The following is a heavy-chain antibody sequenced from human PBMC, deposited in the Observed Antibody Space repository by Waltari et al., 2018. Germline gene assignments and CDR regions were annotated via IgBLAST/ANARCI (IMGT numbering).Heavy chain of an antibody. D-gene: IGHD6-19*01. J-gene: IGHJ4*02. Sequence: QVQLVESGGGVVQPGGSLRLSCAASGFTFSSYGMHWVRQAPGKGLEWVAFIRYDGSKKDYADSVKGRFTSSRDNSKNTLYLQMNSLRAEDTAVYYCAKDEGWYPSNWGQGTLVTVSS. CDR2: IRYDGSKK. V-gene: IGHV3-30*02. CDR1: GFTFSSYG. CDR3: AKDEGWYPSN.